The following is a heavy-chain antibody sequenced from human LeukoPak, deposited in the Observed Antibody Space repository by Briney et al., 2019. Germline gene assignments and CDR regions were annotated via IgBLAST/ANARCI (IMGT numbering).Heavy chain of an antibody. CDR2: THHSGIT. J-gene: IGHJ4*02. CDR1: GHSIIDYY. Sequence: SETLSLTCTVSGHSIIDYYCSSIPQPPGRGLESIGYTHHSGITRYTPSLTSRVTMSVDTAKKQSSRGLNSVTAADTAVSYCAGAWSRVGATFAYWGKGTLVTVSS. CDR3: AGAWSRVGATFAY. V-gene: IGHV4-59*01. D-gene: IGHD1-26*01.